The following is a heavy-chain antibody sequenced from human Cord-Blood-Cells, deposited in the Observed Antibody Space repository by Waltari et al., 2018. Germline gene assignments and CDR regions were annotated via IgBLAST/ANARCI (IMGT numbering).Heavy chain of an antibody. CDR3: AREYSSSVVDAFDI. CDR1: GRTFSSYA. J-gene: IGHJ3*02. V-gene: IGHV1-69*09. CDR2: IIPILGIA. Sequence: QVQLVQSGAEVKKPGSSVKVSCKASGRTFSSYAISWVRQAPGQGLEWMGRIIPILGIANYAQKFQGRVTITADKSTSTAYMELSSLRSEDTAVYYCAREYSSSVVDAFDIWGQGTMVTVSS. D-gene: IGHD6-6*01.